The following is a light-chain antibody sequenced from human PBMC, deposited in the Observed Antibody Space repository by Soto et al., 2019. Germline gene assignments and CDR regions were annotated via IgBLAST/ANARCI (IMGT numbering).Light chain of an antibody. V-gene: IGKV3-20*01. CDR3: QHNGSSPWT. J-gene: IGKJ1*01. CDR2: GAS. CDR1: QSVSSSY. Sequence: ESVLTQSPGTLSLSPGERATLSCRASQSVSSSYLAWYQQKPGQAPRPLIYGASSRAIGIPDRFSGSGSGTAFTLTISRREPEDLAVYYCQHNGSSPWTFGQGTKVEIK.